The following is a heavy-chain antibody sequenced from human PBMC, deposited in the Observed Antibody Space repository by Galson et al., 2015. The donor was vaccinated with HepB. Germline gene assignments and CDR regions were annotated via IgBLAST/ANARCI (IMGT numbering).Heavy chain of an antibody. V-gene: IGHV3-21*01. J-gene: IGHJ4*02. CDR2: ISSSSSYI. CDR3: AREEWFRESALDY. D-gene: IGHD3-10*01. CDR1: GFTFSSYS. Sequence: SLRLSCAASGFTFSSYSMNWVRQAPGKGLEWVSSISSSSSYIYYADSVKGRFTISRDNAKKSLYLQMNSLRAEDTAVYYCAREEWFRESALDYWGQGTLVTVSS.